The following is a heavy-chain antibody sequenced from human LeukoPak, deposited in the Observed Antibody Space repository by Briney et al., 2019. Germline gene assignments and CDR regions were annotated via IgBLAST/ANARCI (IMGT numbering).Heavy chain of an antibody. CDR1: GFTFSSCA. CDR3: ASRRTGYGYGYDY. D-gene: IGHD5-18*01. V-gene: IGHV3-30*14. Sequence: PGRSLRLSCAASGFTFSSCAMHWVRQAPGKGLEWVAVISYDGSNKYYADSVKGRFTISRDNSKNTLYLQMNSLRAEDTAVYYCASRRTGYGYGYDYWGRGTLVTVSS. CDR2: ISYDGSNK. J-gene: IGHJ4*02.